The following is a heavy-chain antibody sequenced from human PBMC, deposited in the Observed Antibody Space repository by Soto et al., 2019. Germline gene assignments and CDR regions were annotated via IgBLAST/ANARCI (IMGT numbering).Heavy chain of an antibody. J-gene: IGHJ6*02. D-gene: IGHD6-13*01. CDR3: ARGVLSSSAYYYYGMDV. CDR2: INHSGST. CDR1: GGSFSGYY. Sequence: SETLSLTCAVYGGSFSGYYWSWIRQPPGKGPEWIGEINHSGSTNYNPSLKSRVTISVDTSKNQFSLKLSSVTAADTAVYYCARGVLSSSAYYYYGMDVWGQGTTVTVSS. V-gene: IGHV4-34*01.